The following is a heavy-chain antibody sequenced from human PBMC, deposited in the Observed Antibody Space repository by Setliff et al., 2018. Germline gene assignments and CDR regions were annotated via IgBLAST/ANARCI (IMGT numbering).Heavy chain of an antibody. CDR2: ISSISAYI. J-gene: IGHJ4*02. Sequence: GGSLRLSCAASGFTFSTHTMNWVHQAPGERLEWVASISSISAYIFYSDSVKGRFTISRDNAKNSLSLQMNSLRAEDTAIYYCARTISLHCGKTSCYEGFDYWGQGTLVTVSS. CDR1: GFTFSTHT. CDR3: ARTISLHCGKTSCYEGFDY. D-gene: IGHD2-2*01. V-gene: IGHV3-21*01.